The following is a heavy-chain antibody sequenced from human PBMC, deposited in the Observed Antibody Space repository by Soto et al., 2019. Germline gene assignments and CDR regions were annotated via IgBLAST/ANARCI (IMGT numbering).Heavy chain of an antibody. CDR3: VRDGTKTLRDWFDP. Sequence: SETLSLTCTVSGASISGFYWSWIRKSAGKGLEWIGRIYATGTTDYNPSLKSRVMMSVDTSKKQFSLKLRSVTAADTAVYYCVRDGTKTLRDWFDPWSQGISVTGSS. CDR2: IYATGTT. CDR1: GASISGFY. D-gene: IGHD1-1*01. V-gene: IGHV4-4*07. J-gene: IGHJ5*02.